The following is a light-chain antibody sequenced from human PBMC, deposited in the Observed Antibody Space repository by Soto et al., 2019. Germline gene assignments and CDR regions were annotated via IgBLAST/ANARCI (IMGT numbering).Light chain of an antibody. CDR1: RSNIGTYT. CDR3: AAWDDSLRAVV. CDR2: RNH. V-gene: IGLV1-44*01. Sequence: QSVLTQSPSASATPGQRVTISCSGGRSNIGTYTVNWYQQLPGTAPTLLIFRNHQRPSGVPDRFSGYKFGTSASLSISGPQSEDEADYYCAAWDDSLRAVVFGGGTKLTVL. J-gene: IGLJ2*01.